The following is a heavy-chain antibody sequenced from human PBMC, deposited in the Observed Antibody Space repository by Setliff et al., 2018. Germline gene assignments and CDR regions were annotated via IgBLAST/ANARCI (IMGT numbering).Heavy chain of an antibody. D-gene: IGHD3-3*01. J-gene: IGHJ4*02. CDR2: IYTSGST. CDR1: GGSISSGSYY. Sequence: KPSETLSLTCTVSGGSISSGSYYWSWIRQPAGKGLEWIGHIYTSGSTNYNPSLKSRVTISVDTSKNQFSLKLSSVTAADTAVYYCAREEDYNFWSGYSDWGQGTLVTVSS. V-gene: IGHV4-61*09. CDR3: AREEDYNFWSGYSD.